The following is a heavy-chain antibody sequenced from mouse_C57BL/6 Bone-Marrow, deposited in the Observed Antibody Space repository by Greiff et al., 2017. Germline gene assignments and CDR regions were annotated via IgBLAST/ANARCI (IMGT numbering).Heavy chain of an antibody. J-gene: IGHJ2*01. D-gene: IGHD1-1*01. CDR2: IYPRSGNT. CDR1: GYTFTSYG. V-gene: IGHV1-81*01. CDR3: ARAPPSITTVVSNVDY. Sequence: QVQLQQSGAELARPGASVKLSCKASGYTFTSYGISWVKQRTGQGLEWIGEIYPRSGNTYYNEKFKGKATLTADKSSSTAYMELRSLTSEDSAVYFCARAPPSITTVVSNVDYWGQGTTLTVSS.